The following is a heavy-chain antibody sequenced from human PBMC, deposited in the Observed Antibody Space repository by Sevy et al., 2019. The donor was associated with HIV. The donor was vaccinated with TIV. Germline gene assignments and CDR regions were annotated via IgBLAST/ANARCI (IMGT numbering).Heavy chain of an antibody. Sequence: GESLKISCKGSGYSFTSYWIGWVRQMPGKGLEWMGIIYPGDSDTRYSPSFQGQVTISADKSISTAYLHWSSLKASDTAMYYCARHRRVCSSTSCYSASAANAFDIWGQGTMVTVSS. D-gene: IGHD2-2*02. CDR2: IYPGDSDT. J-gene: IGHJ3*02. CDR1: GYSFTSYW. V-gene: IGHV5-51*01. CDR3: ARHRRVCSSTSCYSASAANAFDI.